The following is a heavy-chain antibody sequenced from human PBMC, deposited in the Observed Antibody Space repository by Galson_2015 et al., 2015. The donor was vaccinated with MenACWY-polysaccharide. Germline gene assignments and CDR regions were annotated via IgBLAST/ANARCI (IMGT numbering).Heavy chain of an antibody. CDR2: IGGSGTT. V-gene: IGHV3-23*01. D-gene: IGHD2-15*01. Sequence: SLRLSCAASGFTFSSYAMSWVRQAPGKGLEWVSSIGGSGTTYYADSGKGRFTISRDNSKNMVYLQMNSLRAEDTAIYYCAKANSGGICTSGWACWFDPWGQGSLVIVSS. J-gene: IGHJ5*02. CDR3: AKANSGGICTSGWACWFDP. CDR1: GFTFSSYA.